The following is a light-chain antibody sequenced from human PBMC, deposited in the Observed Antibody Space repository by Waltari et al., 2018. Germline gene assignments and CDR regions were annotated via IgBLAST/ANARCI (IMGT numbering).Light chain of an antibody. CDR2: RKN. CDR3: SAWDTSLSAWV. CDR1: NNNVGNQG. J-gene: IGLJ3*02. V-gene: IGLV10-54*01. Sequence: QAELTQPPSVSKDLRQTATLTCTGNNNNVGNQGAAWLQQHQGHPPKVPSYRKNNRPSGISERFSASRSGNTASLTITGLQPEDEADYYCSAWDTSLSAWVFGGGTRLTVV.